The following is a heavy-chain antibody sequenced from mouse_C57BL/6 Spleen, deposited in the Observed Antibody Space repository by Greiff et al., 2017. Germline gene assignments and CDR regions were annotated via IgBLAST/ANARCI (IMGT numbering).Heavy chain of an antibody. Sequence: QVQLKQSGAELVRPGASVKLSCKASGYTFTDYYINWVKQRPGQGLEWIARIYPGSGNTYYNEKFKGKATLTAEKSSSTAYMQLSSLASEDSAVYFWARGGNYVGDWYFDVWGTGTTVTVSS. D-gene: IGHD2-1*01. CDR1: GYTFTDYY. J-gene: IGHJ1*03. V-gene: IGHV1-76*01. CDR3: ARGGNYVGDWYFDV. CDR2: IYPGSGNT.